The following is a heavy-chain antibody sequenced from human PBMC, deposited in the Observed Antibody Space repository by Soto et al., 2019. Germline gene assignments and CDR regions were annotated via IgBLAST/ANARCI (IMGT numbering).Heavy chain of an antibody. CDR2: INPSGGST. D-gene: IGHD1-26*01. CDR3: ARDPGQGGSYGP. Sequence: GASVKVSCKASGYTFTSYYMHWVRQAPGQGLEGMGIINPSGGSTSYAQKFQGRVTMTRDTSTSTVYMELSSLRSEDTAVYYCARDPGQGGSYGPWGQGTLVTVSS. CDR1: GYTFTSYY. J-gene: IGHJ5*02. V-gene: IGHV1-46*01.